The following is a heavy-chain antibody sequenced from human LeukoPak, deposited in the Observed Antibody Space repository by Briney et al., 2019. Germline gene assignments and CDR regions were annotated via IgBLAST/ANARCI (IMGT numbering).Heavy chain of an antibody. CDR3: AGRSGYSYGDFDY. Sequence: GEALNIPCNGSGYIFPRYWIVWVRQMPAKGLEWIGISYPLYSDTRYSPPFPRQDTISADKSISTAYLQWSSLKASRTAMYYCAGRSGYSYGDFDYWGEGALVTVSS. D-gene: IGHD5-18*01. J-gene: IGHJ4*01. CDR1: GYIFPRYW. V-gene: IGHV5-51*01. CDR2: SYPLYSDT.